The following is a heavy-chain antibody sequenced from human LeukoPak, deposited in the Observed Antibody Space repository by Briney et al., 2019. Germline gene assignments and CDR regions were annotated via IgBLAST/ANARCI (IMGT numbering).Heavy chain of an antibody. D-gene: IGHD6-19*01. J-gene: IGHJ4*02. V-gene: IGHV1-69*05. CDR1: GGTFSSYA. Sequence: ASVKVSCKASGGTFSSYAISWVRQAPGQGLEWMGGIIPIFGTANYAQKLQGRVTMTTDTSTSTAYMELRSLRSDDTAVYYCARTVAGPLYFDYWGQGTLVTVSS. CDR3: ARTVAGPLYFDY. CDR2: IIPIFGTA.